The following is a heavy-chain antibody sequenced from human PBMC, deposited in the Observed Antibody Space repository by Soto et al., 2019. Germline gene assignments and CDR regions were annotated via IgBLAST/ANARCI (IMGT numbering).Heavy chain of an antibody. J-gene: IGHJ6*02. CDR2: IIRISDTT. V-gene: IGHV1-69*01. CDR1: GGTFSSYA. CDR3: AISQGSSTSLKIYYYYCYGMDV. D-gene: IGHD2-2*01. Sequence: QVQLVQSGADVKKPGSSLKVSCEASGGTFSSYAISWVRQAPGQGLEWMGGIIRISDTTNYAQKFQGRVTITADESMTTAYTELIRLRSEDTAVYYCAISQGSSTSLKIYYYYCYGMDVVGEGSTATISS.